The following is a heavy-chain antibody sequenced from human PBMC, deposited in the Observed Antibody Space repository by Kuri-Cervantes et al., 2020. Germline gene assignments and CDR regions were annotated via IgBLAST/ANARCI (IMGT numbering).Heavy chain of an antibody. CDR2: IYHSGST. CDR1: GDSINNHNW. J-gene: IGHJ4*02. CDR3: ARGNTYLFDY. D-gene: IGHD2-2*02. V-gene: IGHV4-4*02. Sequence: SETLSLTCSVSGDSINNHNWCSWVRQPPGKGLEWIGEIYHSGSTYYNPSLKSRVTISVDTSKNQFSLKLSSVTAADTAVYYCARGNTYLFDYWGQGTLVTVSS.